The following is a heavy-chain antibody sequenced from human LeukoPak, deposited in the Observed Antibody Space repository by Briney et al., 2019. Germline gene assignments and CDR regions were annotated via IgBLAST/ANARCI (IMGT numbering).Heavy chain of an antibody. Sequence: GGSLRLSCAGSGLTFSSYAMSWVRQAPGKGLEWVSTISGSGGAGTYYADSVKGRFTVSRDNSRNTLYLPMNSLRAEDTAVYYCVKDRGGSPFYGMDVWGQGTTVTVSS. CDR1: GLTFSSYA. CDR2: ISGSGGAGT. V-gene: IGHV3-23*01. J-gene: IGHJ6*02. D-gene: IGHD1-26*01. CDR3: VKDRGGSPFYGMDV.